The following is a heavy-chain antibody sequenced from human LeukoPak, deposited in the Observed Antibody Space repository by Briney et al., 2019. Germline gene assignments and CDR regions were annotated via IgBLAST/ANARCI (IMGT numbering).Heavy chain of an antibody. CDR3: ARNLPAADY. CDR2: ISYDGSNK. J-gene: IGHJ4*02. V-gene: IGHV3-30*03. Sequence: GGSLRLSCAVSGFTFSSYGMHWVRQAPGKGLEWVAVISYDGSNKYYADSVKGRFTISRDNAKNSLYLQMNSLRAEDTAVYYCARNLPAADYWGQGTLVTVSS. CDR1: GFTFSSYG. D-gene: IGHD2-2*01.